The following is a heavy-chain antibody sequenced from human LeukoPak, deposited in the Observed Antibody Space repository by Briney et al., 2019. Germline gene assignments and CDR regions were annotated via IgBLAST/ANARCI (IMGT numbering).Heavy chain of an antibody. CDR3: VKGTYSGTYKAIDY. CDR2: ISGSGGST. CDR1: GFTFSSYA. V-gene: IGHV3-23*01. Sequence: PGGSLRLSRAASGFTFSSYAMSWVRQAPGKGLEWVSAISGSGGSTYYADSVKGRFTISRDNSKNTLYLQMNSLRAEDTAVYYCVKGTYSGTYKAIDYWGQGTLVTVSS. J-gene: IGHJ4*02. D-gene: IGHD1-26*01.